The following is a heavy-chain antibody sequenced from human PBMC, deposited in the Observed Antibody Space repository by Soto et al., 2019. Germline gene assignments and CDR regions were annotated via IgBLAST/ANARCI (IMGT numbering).Heavy chain of an antibody. J-gene: IGHJ6*02. CDR2: FDPEDGET. D-gene: IGHD4-17*01. V-gene: IGHV1-24*01. CDR1: GYTLTELS. Sequence: GASVKVSCKVSGYTLTELSMHWVRQAPGKGLEWMGGFDPEDGETIYAQKFQGRVTMTEDTSTDTAYMELSSLRSEDTAVYYCATSSPDYGGNSVFPYGMDVWGQGTTVTVSS. CDR3: ATSSPDYGGNSVFPYGMDV.